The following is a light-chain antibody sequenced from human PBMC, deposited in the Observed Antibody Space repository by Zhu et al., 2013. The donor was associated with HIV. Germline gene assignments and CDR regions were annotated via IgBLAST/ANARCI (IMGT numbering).Light chain of an antibody. CDR3: HHVNDNPA. J-gene: IGKJ3*01. CDR1: QEIGKY. CDR2: AAS. V-gene: IGKV1-9*01. Sequence: DIQLTQSPSLLSASVGDRVTITCRASQEIGKYLAWYQQRPGKAPELLVYAASTLQDRVPSRFAGRGSGTEFTLTITGLQPEDFATYYCHHVNDNPAFGPGTTVDFK.